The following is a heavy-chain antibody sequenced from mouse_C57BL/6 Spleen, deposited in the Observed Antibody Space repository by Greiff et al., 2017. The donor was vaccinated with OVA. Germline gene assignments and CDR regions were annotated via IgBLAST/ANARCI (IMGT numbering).Heavy chain of an antibody. J-gene: IGHJ2*01. Sequence: VQLKESGGGLVKPGGSLKLSCAASGFTFSSYAMSWVRQTPEKRLEWVATISDGGSYTYYPDNVKGRFTISRDNAKNNLYLQMSHLKSEDTAMYYCARRDYSNYGGYFDYWGQGTTLTVSS. CDR3: ARRDYSNYGGYFDY. D-gene: IGHD2-5*01. CDR1: GFTFSSYA. CDR2: ISDGGSYT. V-gene: IGHV5-4*01.